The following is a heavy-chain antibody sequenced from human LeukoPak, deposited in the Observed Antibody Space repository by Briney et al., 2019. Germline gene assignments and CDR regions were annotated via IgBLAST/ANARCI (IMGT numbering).Heavy chain of an antibody. CDR1: GFTVSSNY. V-gene: IGHV3-53*01. Sequence: GGSLRLSCAASGFTVSSNYMSWVRQAPGKGLEWVSVIYSGGSTYYADSVKGRFTISRDNSKNTLCPQMNSLRAEDTAVYYCASPGIAAAGTWGYAFDIWGQGTMVTVFS. CDR3: ASPGIAAAGTWGYAFDI. CDR2: IYSGGST. J-gene: IGHJ3*02. D-gene: IGHD6-13*01.